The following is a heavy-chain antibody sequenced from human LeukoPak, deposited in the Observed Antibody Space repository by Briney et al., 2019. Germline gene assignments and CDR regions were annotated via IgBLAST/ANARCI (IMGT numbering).Heavy chain of an antibody. J-gene: IGHJ4*02. Sequence: GGSLRLSCAASGFTISDYSMNWVRQAPGKGLEWISYIGISSGNTKYADSVKGRFTISGDNAKSLLYLQMHSLSVEDTAVYFCARLFGGVTTFDYWGQGALVTVSS. V-gene: IGHV3-48*04. CDR2: IGISSGNT. CDR1: GFTISDYS. D-gene: IGHD4-17*01. CDR3: ARLFGGVTTFDY.